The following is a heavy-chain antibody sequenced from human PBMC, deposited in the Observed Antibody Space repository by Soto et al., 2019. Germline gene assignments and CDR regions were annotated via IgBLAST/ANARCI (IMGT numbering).Heavy chain of an antibody. V-gene: IGHV3-21*01. CDR2: ISSSSSYI. D-gene: IGHD3-10*01. Sequence: EVQLVESGGGLVKPGGSLRLSCAASGFTFSSYSMNWVRQAPGKGLEWVSSISSSSSYIYYADSVKGRFTISRDNAKNSLYLQMNSLRAEDTAVYYCARDRSEYYYGSGRSHYYGMDVWGQGTTVTVSS. CDR3: ARDRSEYYYGSGRSHYYGMDV. CDR1: GFTFSSYS. J-gene: IGHJ6*02.